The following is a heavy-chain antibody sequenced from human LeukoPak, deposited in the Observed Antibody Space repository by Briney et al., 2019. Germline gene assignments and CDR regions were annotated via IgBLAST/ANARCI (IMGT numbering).Heavy chain of an antibody. D-gene: IGHD2-2*01. CDR1: GFTFSSYW. CDR2: INSDGSST. J-gene: IGHJ4*02. V-gene: IGHV3-74*01. Sequence: GGSLRLSCAASGFTFSSYWMHWVRQAPGKGLVWVSRINSDGSSTSYADSVKGRFTISRDNSKNTLYLQMNSLRAEDTAVYYCAKVDEPFIVVVPAAYWGQGTLVTVSS. CDR3: AKVDEPFIVVVPAAY.